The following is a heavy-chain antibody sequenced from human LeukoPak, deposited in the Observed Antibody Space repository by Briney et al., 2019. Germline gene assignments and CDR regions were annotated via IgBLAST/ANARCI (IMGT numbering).Heavy chain of an antibody. V-gene: IGHV3-53*01. CDR2: IYSGGST. D-gene: IGHD6-13*01. CDR3: ARVAASGTIFDY. Sequence: GGSLRLSCAASGFTVSSNYMSWVRQAPGKGLEWVSVIYSGGSTYYAGSVKGRFTISRDNSKNTLYLQMNSLRAEDTAVYYCARVAASGTIFDYWGQGTLVTVSS. J-gene: IGHJ4*02. CDR1: GFTVSSNY.